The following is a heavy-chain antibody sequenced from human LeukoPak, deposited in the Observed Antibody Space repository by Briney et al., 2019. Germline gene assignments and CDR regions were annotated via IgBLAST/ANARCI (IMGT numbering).Heavy chain of an antibody. CDR2: IYTSGST. CDR1: GGSISSGSYY. J-gene: IGHJ5*02. Sequence: SQTLSPTCTVSGGSISSGSYYWSWIRQPAGKGLEWIGRIYTSGSTNYNPSLKGRVTISVDTSKNQFSLKLSSVTAADTAVYYCARQIVGAPHWFDPWGQGTLVTVSS. CDR3: ARQIVGAPHWFDP. D-gene: IGHD1-26*01. V-gene: IGHV4-61*02.